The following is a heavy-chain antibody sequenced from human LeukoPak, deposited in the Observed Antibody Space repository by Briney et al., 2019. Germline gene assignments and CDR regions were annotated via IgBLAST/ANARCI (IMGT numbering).Heavy chain of an antibody. CDR1: GFTFRSYS. J-gene: IGHJ4*02. CDR3: ARGDGVYVY. D-gene: IGHD5/OR15-5a*01. CDR2: IYFGGTT. V-gene: IGHV3-53*01. Sequence: GGSLRLSCAASGFTFRSYSITWVRQAPGHGLEWVSVIYFGGTTYYADSVKGRFTISRDNSKNTVYLQMNSLRVDDTAVYYCARGDGVYVYWGQGTLVTVSS.